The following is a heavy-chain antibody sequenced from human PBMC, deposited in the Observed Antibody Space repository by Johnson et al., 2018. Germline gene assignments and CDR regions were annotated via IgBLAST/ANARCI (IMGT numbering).Heavy chain of an antibody. J-gene: IGHJ6*03. CDR3: AREEDWGSTPFYYYYMDV. V-gene: IGHV3-48*01. D-gene: IGHD7-27*01. Sequence: VQLVESGGGLVQXGGSXRLXCAASGFTFSSYSMNWVRQAPGKGLEWVSYIRSSSSAIYYADSVKGRFTISRDNAKNSLYLQMNSLRAEDTAIYYCAREEDWGSTPFYYYYMDVWAKGTTVTVSS. CDR1: GFTFSSYS. CDR2: IRSSSSAI.